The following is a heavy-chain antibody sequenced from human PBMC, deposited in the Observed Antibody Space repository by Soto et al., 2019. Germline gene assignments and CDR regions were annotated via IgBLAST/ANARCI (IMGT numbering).Heavy chain of an antibody. D-gene: IGHD2-15*01. CDR3: ARLQYTVVTALDI. CDR2: LXXTXNX. V-gene: IGHV4-59*01. J-gene: IGHJ3*02. CDR1: GGSISRYY. Sequence: ETLSLTGSVSGGSISRYYWSWIRQPPGKGTEXVGYLXXTXNXXXNXXXXSRVTISMDTSKNQLSLQLSSVTAADTAVYYCARLQYTVVTALDIWGQGTMVTVSS.